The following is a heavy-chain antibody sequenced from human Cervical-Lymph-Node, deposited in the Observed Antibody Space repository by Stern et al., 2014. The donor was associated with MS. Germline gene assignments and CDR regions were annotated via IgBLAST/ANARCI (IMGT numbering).Heavy chain of an antibody. Sequence: MQLVESGPGLVKPSETLSLTCTVSGVSISSSYWSWIRQPPGKGLEWIGYTHYSGSSNYNPSLMSRVTISVDTSKNHFSLQLTSVTAADTAVYHCARGYFDSSGSSNPFDYWGQGTLVTVSS. CDR3: ARGYFDSSGSSNPFDY. J-gene: IGHJ4*02. V-gene: IGHV4-59*08. CDR2: THYSGSS. CDR1: GVSISSSY. D-gene: IGHD3-22*01.